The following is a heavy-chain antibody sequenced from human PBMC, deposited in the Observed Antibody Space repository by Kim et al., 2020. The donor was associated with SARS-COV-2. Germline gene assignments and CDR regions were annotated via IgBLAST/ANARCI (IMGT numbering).Heavy chain of an antibody. J-gene: IGHJ6*02. CDR1: GFSFIDYH. V-gene: IGHV3-11*01. Sequence: GGSLRLSCVASGFSFIDYHMAWIRQAPGKGLEWVSFISSGETTIDYADSVRGRFTVSRDNDKKSLYLQMNSLRVEDTAIYYCARERPVAGTDYYYGMDAWGQGTTVTVSS. CDR3: ARERPVAGTDYYYGMDA. CDR2: ISSGETTI. D-gene: IGHD6-19*01.